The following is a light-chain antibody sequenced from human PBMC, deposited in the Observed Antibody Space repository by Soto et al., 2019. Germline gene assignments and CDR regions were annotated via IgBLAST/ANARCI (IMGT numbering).Light chain of an antibody. J-gene: IGKJ1*01. CDR2: DAA. Sequence: DIQMNQSPSTLSASVGDRXTITCRANQTIGDWLSWYDQKPGTAPKILNYDAASLESEGPSRFSASGSETEFTRTISSMQPDDFATYYGQQCHSYPWTFGQGTKVDIK. CDR1: QTIGDW. V-gene: IGKV1-5*01. CDR3: QQCHSYPWT.